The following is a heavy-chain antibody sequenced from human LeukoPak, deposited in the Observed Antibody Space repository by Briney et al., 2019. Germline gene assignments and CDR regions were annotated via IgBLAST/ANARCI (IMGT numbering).Heavy chain of an antibody. D-gene: IGHD6-19*01. CDR3: ARDQEQWLSLWHFDY. CDR2: FYYSGST. CDR1: GASISSYY. Sequence: SETLSLTCTVSGASISSYYWSWIRQPPGKGLEWIGYFYYSGSTNYNPSLKSRVTISVDTSKNQFSLKLSSVTAADTAVYYCARDQEQWLSLWHFDYWGQGTLVTVSS. J-gene: IGHJ4*02. V-gene: IGHV4-59*12.